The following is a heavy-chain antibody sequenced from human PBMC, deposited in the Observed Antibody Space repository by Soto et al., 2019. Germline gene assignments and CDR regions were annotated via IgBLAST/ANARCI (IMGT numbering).Heavy chain of an antibody. CDR2: IIPIFGTA. CDR1: GGTFSSYA. CDR3: ARSHGVVGATTRYYYDGMDV. J-gene: IGHJ6*02. Sequence: QVQLVQSGAEVKKPGSSVKVSCKASGGTFSSYAISWVRQAPGPGLEWMGGIIPIFGTANYAQKFQGRVTITADESTSTAYVEVISLRSEDTAVYYCARSHGVVGATTRYYYDGMDVWGQGTTVTVSS. D-gene: IGHD1-26*01. V-gene: IGHV1-69*01.